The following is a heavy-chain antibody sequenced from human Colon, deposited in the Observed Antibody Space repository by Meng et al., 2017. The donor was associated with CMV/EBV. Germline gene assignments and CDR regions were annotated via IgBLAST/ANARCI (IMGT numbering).Heavy chain of an antibody. CDR3: ARGKDSDFWGGAWFDP. Sequence: GGSLRLSCAASGFTFTSYWMHWVRQAPGKGLVWVSRINSYGSSTAYADSVKGRFTISIDNAKNTLYLQMNSLRAEDTAVYYCARGKDSDFWGGAWFDPWGQGTLVTVSS. CDR1: GFTFTSYW. D-gene: IGHD3-3*01. V-gene: IGHV3-74*01. J-gene: IGHJ5*02. CDR2: INSYGSST.